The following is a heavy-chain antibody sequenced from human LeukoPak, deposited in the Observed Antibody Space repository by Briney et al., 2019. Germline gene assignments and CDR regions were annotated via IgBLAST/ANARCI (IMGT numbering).Heavy chain of an antibody. J-gene: IGHJ3*02. CDR1: GFTFDDYA. CDR2: INWNSGSI. CDR3: AKGGDVDILNSHDAFDI. D-gene: IGHD3-9*01. Sequence: PGGSLRLSCAGSGFTFDDYAMHWVRQPPGKGLEWVSGINWNSGSIGYADSVKGRFTISRDNAKNSLYLQMNSLRAEDTALYYCAKGGDVDILNSHDAFDIWAKGQWSPSLQ. V-gene: IGHV3-9*01.